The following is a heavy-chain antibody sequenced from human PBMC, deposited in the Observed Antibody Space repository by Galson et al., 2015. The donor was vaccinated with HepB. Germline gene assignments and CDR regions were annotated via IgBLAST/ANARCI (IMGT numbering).Heavy chain of an antibody. CDR2: ISYDGSNK. V-gene: IGHV3-30*18. D-gene: IGHD3-16*02. Sequence: SLRLSCAASGFTFSSYSMNWVRQAPGKGLEWVAVISYDGSNKYYADSVKGRFSIYTVNSKNTLYLQMNNLSAEDTAVYYCANGLYEYVWGSYRYPWFDPWGQGTLVTVSS. CDR3: ANGLYEYVWGSYRYPWFDP. J-gene: IGHJ5*02. CDR1: GFTFSSYS.